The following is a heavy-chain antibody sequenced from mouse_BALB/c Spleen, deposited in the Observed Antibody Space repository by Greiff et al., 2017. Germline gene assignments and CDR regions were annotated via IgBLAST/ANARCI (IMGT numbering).Heavy chain of an antibody. V-gene: IGHV14-3*02. J-gene: IGHJ4*01. CDR3: ARGGYYGYYAMDY. CDR1: GFNIKDTY. Sequence: EVMLVESGAELVKPGSSVKLSCTASGFNIKDTYMHWVKQRPEQGLEWIGRIDPANGNTKYDPKFQGKATITADTSSNTAYLQLSSLTSEDTAVYYCARGGYYGYYAMDYWGQGTSVTVSS. D-gene: IGHD1-2*01. CDR2: IDPANGNT.